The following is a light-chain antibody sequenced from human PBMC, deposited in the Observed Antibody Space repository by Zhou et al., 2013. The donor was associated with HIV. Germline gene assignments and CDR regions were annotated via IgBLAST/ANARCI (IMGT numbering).Light chain of an antibody. CDR3: QQYNMWPLT. CDR2: DAS. CDR1: QSVGNN. J-gene: IGKJ4*01. Sequence: LVLTQSPGTLSLSPGERAALSCRASQSVGNNLAWYQQKPGQAPRLLIYDASTRATALPPRFSGSGFGTEFTLTISSLQSEDFATYYCQQYNMWPLTFGGGTKVGDQ. V-gene: IGKV3-15*01.